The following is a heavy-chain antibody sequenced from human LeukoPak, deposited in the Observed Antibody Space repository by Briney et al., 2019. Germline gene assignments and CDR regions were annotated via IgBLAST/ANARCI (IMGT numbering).Heavy chain of an antibody. CDR1: GGSVSSYY. CDR2: IYYSGST. D-gene: IGHD3-10*01. J-gene: IGHJ4*02. CDR3: AREAKRSGSYYNFDY. V-gene: IGHV4-59*02. Sequence: SETLSLTCTVSGGSVSSYYWSWIRQPPGKGLEWIGFIYYSGSTNYNPSLKSRVTISVDTSKNQFSLKLSSVTAADTAVYYCAREAKRSGSYYNFDYWGQGTLVTVSS.